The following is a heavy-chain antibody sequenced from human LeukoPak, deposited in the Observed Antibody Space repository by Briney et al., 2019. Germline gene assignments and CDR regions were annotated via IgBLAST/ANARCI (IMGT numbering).Heavy chain of an antibody. CDR2: IIISSRFI. Sequence: PGGSLRLSCAASGFTFSSYSMNWVPQAPGKGLGWGSSIIISSRFIYYADSVKGRFTISRDKAQTSLYLQTPSLRAEATAVYYCARDRGSGWKYYYHYYMDVWGKGTTVTVSS. CDR1: GFTFSSYS. J-gene: IGHJ6*03. D-gene: IGHD6-19*01. CDR3: ARDRGSGWKYYYHYYMDV. V-gene: IGHV3-21*01.